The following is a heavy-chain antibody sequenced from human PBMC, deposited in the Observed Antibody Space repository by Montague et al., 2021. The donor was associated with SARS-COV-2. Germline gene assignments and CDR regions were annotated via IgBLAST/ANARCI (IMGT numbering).Heavy chain of an antibody. D-gene: IGHD6-19*01. J-gene: IGHJ4*02. CDR2: VYYSGST. CDR3: ATQEDPSGWIPGPFDF. CDR1: GGSISSRNLF. V-gene: IGHV4-39*01. Sequence: SETLSLTCSVSGGSISSRNLFWGWIRQPPGKGLEWIGSVYYSGSTYYKPSLKSRITISVDTSKNQFSLRLASVTAADTAVYYCATQEDPSGWIPGPFDFWGQGTLLSVSS.